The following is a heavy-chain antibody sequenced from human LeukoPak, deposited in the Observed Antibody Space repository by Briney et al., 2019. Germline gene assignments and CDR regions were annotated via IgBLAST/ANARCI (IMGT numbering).Heavy chain of an antibody. CDR3: AKTKREGSSNWFDP. V-gene: IGHV3-53*01. Sequence: GGSLTLSCAASGFTVISNLMTWVRQSPGRGLEWLSSIYSGGATYYADSVKGRFTISRDNSKNTLYLQMNSLRAEDTAVYYCAKTKREGSSNWFDPWGQGTLVTVSS. CDR2: IYSGGAT. CDR1: GFTVISNL. D-gene: IGHD1-14*01. J-gene: IGHJ5*02.